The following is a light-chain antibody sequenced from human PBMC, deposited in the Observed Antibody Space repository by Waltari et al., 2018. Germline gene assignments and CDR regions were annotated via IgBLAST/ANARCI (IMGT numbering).Light chain of an antibody. Sequence: DILMTQGPSTMSASVGDSVTITCRASQNIRNWVAWYQQKPGKAPKLQIYRASSLESGVPSRFSGSGSGTEFSLTISSLQPDDFATYYCQQYNSYFISFGGGTRVEF. CDR2: RAS. J-gene: IGKJ4*01. V-gene: IGKV1-5*03. CDR3: QQYNSYFIS. CDR1: QNIRNW.